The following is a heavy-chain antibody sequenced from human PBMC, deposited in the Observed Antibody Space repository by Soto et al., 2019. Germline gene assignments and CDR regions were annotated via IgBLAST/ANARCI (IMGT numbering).Heavy chain of an antibody. V-gene: IGHV1-2*04. CDR3: ARAAESGSSGYYDY. J-gene: IGHJ4*02. CDR2: INPNSGGT. D-gene: IGHD3-22*01. CDR1: GYTFTGYY. Sequence: GASVKVSCKASGYTFTGYYMHWVRQAPGQGLEWMGWINPNSGGTNYAQKFQGWVTMTRDTSISTAYMELSRLRSDDTAVYYRARAAESGSSGYYDYWGQGTLVIVSS.